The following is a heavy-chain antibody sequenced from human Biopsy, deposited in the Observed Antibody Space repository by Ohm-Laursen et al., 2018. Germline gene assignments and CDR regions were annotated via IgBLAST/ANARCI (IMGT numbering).Heavy chain of an antibody. V-gene: IGHV4-39*01. CDR1: GGSISSSTTYY. CDR3: ARHPTGFWFDP. CDR2: IYNTETT. Sequence: SETLSLTWAVSGGSISSSTTYYWAWLRQPPGKGLEWIGSIYNTETTFYNPSLKSRVTISVDKSTNQFSLKVSSVTAADTALYFCARHPTGFWFDPWGHGTLVTVSS. J-gene: IGHJ5*02.